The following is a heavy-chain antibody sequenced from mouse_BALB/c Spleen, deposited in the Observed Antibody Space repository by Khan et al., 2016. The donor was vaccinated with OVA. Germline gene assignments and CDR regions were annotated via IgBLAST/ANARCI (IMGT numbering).Heavy chain of an antibody. CDR1: GYTFTSNT. V-gene: IGHV1-4*01. CDR2: INPRSDYT. D-gene: IGHD2-10*02. J-gene: IGHJ4*01. CDR3: AKRRTRYAMDY. Sequence: QIQLVQSGAELSRPGASVKLSCKASGYTFTSNTMHWVKQRPGQGLEWIGYINPRSDYTIYSQKFKDKATLTADISSSTAYMQLSSLTSDDSAVKYEAKRRTRYAMDYWGQGTSVTVSS.